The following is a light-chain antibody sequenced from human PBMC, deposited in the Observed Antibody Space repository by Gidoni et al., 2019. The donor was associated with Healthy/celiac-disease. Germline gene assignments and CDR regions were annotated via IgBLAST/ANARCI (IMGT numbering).Light chain of an antibody. V-gene: IGKV3-11*01. CDR1: PSVSSY. CDR3: QQRSSSLT. J-gene: IGKJ4*01. CDR2: DAS. Sequence: EIVLTQSPATLSLSPGERATLSCRASPSVSSYLAWYQQKPGQAPRLLIYDASNRATGIPARFSGIGSGTDFTLTISSLEPEDFAVYYCQQRSSSLTFXGXTKVEI.